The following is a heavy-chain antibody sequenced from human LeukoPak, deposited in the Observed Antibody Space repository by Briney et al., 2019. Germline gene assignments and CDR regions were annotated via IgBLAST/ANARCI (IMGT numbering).Heavy chain of an antibody. Sequence: GGSLRLSCATSGMTFSNYWMSWVRQAPGKGLVWVSRITSDGSTTNYADSVEGRFTISRDNAKNTLFLQMNSLRAEDTAVYYCARGWEQQGVGAFHVWGQGTMVTVSS. V-gene: IGHV3-74*01. D-gene: IGHD1/OR15-1a*01. CDR1: GMTFSNYW. CDR2: ITSDGSTT. CDR3: ARGWEQQGVGAFHV. J-gene: IGHJ3*01.